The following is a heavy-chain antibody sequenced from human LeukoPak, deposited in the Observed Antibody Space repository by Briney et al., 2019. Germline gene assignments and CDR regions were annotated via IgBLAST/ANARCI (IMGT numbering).Heavy chain of an antibody. D-gene: IGHD2-15*01. CDR1: GGSISSGGYY. J-gene: IGHJ4*02. CDR2: IYYSGST. CDR3: TRVQYCSGGSCYGDY. V-gene: IGHV4-31*03. Sequence: SETLSLTCTVSGGSISSGGYYWSCIRQHPGKGLEWIGYIYYSGSTYYNPSLKSRVTISVDTSKNQFSLKLSSVTAADTAVYYCTRVQYCSGGSCYGDYWGQGTLVTVSS.